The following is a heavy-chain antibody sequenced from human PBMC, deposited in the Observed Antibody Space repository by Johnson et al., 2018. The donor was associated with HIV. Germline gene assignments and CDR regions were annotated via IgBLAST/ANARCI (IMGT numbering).Heavy chain of an antibody. Sequence: VQLVESGGGVVQPGRSLRLSCAASGFTFSSYWMSWVRQAPGKGLEWVANIRQDGSEKHYVDSVKGRFTISRDNAKNSLYLQINSLRAEDTAVYYCARIQYNFWSDPDAFDIWGQGTIVIVSS. J-gene: IGHJ3*02. CDR2: IRQDGSEK. CDR3: ARIQYNFWSDPDAFDI. CDR1: GFTFSSYW. D-gene: IGHD3-3*01. V-gene: IGHV3-7*01.